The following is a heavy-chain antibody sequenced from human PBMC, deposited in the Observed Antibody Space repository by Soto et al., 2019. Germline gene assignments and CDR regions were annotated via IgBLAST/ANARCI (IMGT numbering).Heavy chain of an antibody. J-gene: IGHJ4*02. D-gene: IGHD3-22*01. Sequence: EVQLVESGGGLVKRGGSLRLSCAASGFTFSSYSMNWVRQAPGKGLEWVSSITSSSSYIYYADSVKGRFTISRDNANNSLYLQMNSLRAEDTAVYYCAREPNYYDSSGYYDYWGQGTLVTVSS. CDR3: AREPNYYDSSGYYDY. CDR1: GFTFSSYS. CDR2: ITSSSSYI. V-gene: IGHV3-21*01.